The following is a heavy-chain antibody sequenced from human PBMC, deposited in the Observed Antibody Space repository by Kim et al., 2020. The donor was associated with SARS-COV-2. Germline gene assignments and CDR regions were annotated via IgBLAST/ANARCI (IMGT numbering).Heavy chain of an antibody. J-gene: IGHJ4*02. CDR2: INPNGGET. CDR1: GYNFNDYY. CDR3: ARDSDPDY. Sequence: ASVKVSCKASGYNFNDYYIHWVRQAPGQGLEWMGWINPNGGETNYAEKFHERVSMTRDTSINTAYVELYSLAFYDTAVYYCARDSDPDYWGQGTLVTVSS. V-gene: IGHV1-2*02.